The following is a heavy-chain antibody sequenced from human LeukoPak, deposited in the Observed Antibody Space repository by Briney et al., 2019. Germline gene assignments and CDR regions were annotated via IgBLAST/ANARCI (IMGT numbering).Heavy chain of an antibody. CDR3: ARAETGTCQN. CDR2: IYYSGST. Sequence: SETLSLTCTVSGGSISSGGNYWSWIRQHPGKGLEWIGYIYYSGSTYYNPSLESRVTVSVDTSKNQFSLNLNSVTAADTAVYFCARAETGTCQNGGQGTLVTVSS. CDR1: GGSISSGGNY. V-gene: IGHV4-31*03. D-gene: IGHD3-9*01. J-gene: IGHJ4*02.